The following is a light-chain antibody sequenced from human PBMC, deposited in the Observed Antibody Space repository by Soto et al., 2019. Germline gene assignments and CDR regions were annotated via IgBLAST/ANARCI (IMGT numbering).Light chain of an antibody. V-gene: IGLV2-8*01. CDR3: LSYAGITNYV. J-gene: IGLJ1*01. CDR1: GRDVGGNNY. Sequence: QSVLTQPPSASGSPGQSVSISCTGTGRDVGGNNYVSWYQQHPGKAPKLMIYEVSKRPSGVPDRFSGSKSGNTASLTVSGLQAEDEADYFCLSYAGITNYVLGTGTKV. CDR2: EVS.